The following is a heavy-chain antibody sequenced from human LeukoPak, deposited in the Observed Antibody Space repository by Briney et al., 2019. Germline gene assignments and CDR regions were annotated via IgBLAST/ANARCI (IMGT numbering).Heavy chain of an antibody. CDR1: GYTFTSYD. CDR2: MNPNSGNT. V-gene: IGHV1-8*03. Sequence: ASVKVSCKASGYTFTSYDINWVRQATGQGLEWMGWMNPNSGNTGYAQKFQGRVAITRNTSISTAYMELSSLRSEDTAVYYCARGEYDSSGYYYPWGQGTLVTVSS. J-gene: IGHJ5*02. CDR3: ARGEYDSSGYYYP. D-gene: IGHD3-22*01.